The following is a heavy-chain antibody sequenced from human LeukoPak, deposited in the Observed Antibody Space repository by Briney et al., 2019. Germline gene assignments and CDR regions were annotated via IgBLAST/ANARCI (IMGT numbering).Heavy chain of an antibody. V-gene: IGHV4-39*07. J-gene: IGHJ4*02. CDR2: GDYSGGT. Sequence: SETLSLTCTVSGDSFSSVKDYWAWIRQPPGKGLEWIASGDYSGGTYYNPSLESRVTISADMSKNQFSLKLSSVTAADTAIYYCARERGEEYSSGWYKRNFDNRGQGTRVTVSS. CDR3: ARERGEEYSSGWYKRNFDN. D-gene: IGHD6-19*01. CDR1: GDSFSSVKDY.